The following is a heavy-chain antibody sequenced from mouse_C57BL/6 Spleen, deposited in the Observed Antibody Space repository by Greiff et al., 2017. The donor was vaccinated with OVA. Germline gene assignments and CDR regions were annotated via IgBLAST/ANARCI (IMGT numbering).Heavy chain of an antibody. D-gene: IGHD1-1*01. CDR3: ARDFYYGSSYNYAMDY. J-gene: IGHJ4*01. CDR1: GYSITSGYY. V-gene: IGHV3-6*01. CDR2: ISYDGSN. Sequence: EVQLQESGPGLVKPSQSLSLTCSVTGYSITSGYYWNWIRQFPGNKLEWMGYISYDGSNNYNPSLKNRISITRDTSKNQFFLKLNSVTTEDTATYYCARDFYYGSSYNYAMDYWGQGTSVTVSS.